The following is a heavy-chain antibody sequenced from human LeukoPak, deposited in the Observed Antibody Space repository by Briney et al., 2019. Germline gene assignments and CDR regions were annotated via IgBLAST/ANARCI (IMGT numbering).Heavy chain of an antibody. J-gene: IGHJ6*03. CDR3: AREASYYYYYMDV. CDR1: GGTFSSYA. CDR2: IIPIFGTA. Sequence: SVKVSCKASGGTFSSYAISWVRQAPGQGLEWMGGIIPIFGTANYAQKFQGRVTITADESTSTAYMGLSSLRSEDTAVYYCAREASYYYYYMDVWGKGTTVTITS. V-gene: IGHV1-69*13.